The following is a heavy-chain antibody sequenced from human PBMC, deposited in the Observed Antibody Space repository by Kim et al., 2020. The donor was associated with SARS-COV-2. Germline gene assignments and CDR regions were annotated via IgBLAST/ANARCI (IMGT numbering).Heavy chain of an antibody. D-gene: IGHD3-10*01. J-gene: IGHJ4*02. Sequence: SETLSLTCAVYGGSFSGYYWSWIRQPPGKGLEWIGEINHSGSTNYNPSLKSRVTISVDTSKNQFSLKLSSVTAADTAVYYCARARGVIRVYFDYWGKGTLVTVSS. CDR2: INHSGST. V-gene: IGHV4-34*01. CDR3: ARARGVIRVYFDY. CDR1: GGSFSGYY.